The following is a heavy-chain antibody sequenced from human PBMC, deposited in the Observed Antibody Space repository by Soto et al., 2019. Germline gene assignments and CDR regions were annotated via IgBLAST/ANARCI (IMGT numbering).Heavy chain of an antibody. J-gene: IGHJ4*02. CDR1: GGNVSSSSYY. Sequence: SETLCLTCTVSGGNVSSSSYYWGWVRQPPGKGLEWIGSVYYSGSTYYNPSLESRVTISVDKSKNQFSLKLMSLSAADTAVYYCGRLEGLATISYYFDYWGQGALVTVSS. D-gene: IGHD3-9*01. CDR2: VYYSGST. V-gene: IGHV4-39*01. CDR3: GRLEGLATISYYFDY.